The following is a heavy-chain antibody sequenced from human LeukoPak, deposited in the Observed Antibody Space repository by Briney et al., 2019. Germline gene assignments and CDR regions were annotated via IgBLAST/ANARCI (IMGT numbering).Heavy chain of an antibody. CDR2: IYPGDSDT. CDR1: GYSFTSYW. D-gene: IGHD4-23*01. V-gene: IGHV5-51*01. Sequence: GESLKISCKGSGYSFTSYWIGWVRQMPGKGLEWMGIIYPGDSDTRYSPSFQGQVSISADKSINTAYLQWSSLEASDTAMYYCARQDTVTHDAFNIWGQGTMVTVSS. CDR3: ARQDTVTHDAFNI. J-gene: IGHJ3*02.